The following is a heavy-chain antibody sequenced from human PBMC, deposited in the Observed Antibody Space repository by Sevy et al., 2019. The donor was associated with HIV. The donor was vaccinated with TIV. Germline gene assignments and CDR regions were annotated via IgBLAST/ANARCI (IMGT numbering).Heavy chain of an antibody. CDR2: INTDGESI. J-gene: IGHJ4*02. Sequence: GGSLRLSCAASGFTFSNYCMHWVRQAPGKGLVWVSHINTDGESIRYADSVKGRFTISRDNAKNTLYLQVNSLRAEDTAVYYCARGTRGTFGNWGQGTLVTVSS. CDR3: ARGTRGTFGN. V-gene: IGHV3-74*01. D-gene: IGHD1-26*01. CDR1: GFTFSNYC.